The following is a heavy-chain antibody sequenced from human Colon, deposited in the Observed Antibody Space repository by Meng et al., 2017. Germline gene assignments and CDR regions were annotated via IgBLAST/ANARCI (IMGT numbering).Heavy chain of an antibody. Sequence: HVQLVQSGAEVKKPGASVKISCEAFGDTFTNYYVHWVRQAPGQRLEWMGLSNPTGGRTNYAQKFRGRVTMTRDTSTNTVHMELSSLASEDTALYYCVREFTGGYFDYWGQGTLVTVSS. CDR2: SNPTGGRT. V-gene: IGHV1-46*01. CDR3: VREFTGGYFDY. CDR1: GDTFTNYY. J-gene: IGHJ4*02. D-gene: IGHD3-16*01.